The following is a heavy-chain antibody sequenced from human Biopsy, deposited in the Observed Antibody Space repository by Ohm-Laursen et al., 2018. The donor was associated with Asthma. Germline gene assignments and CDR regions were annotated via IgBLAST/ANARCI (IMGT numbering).Heavy chain of an antibody. V-gene: IGHV1-2*06. CDR2: IDPNSGGT. J-gene: IGHJ2*01. CDR3: ARIKIRIGAGTDRYFDL. D-gene: IGHD3-16*01. CDR1: GYPFTDYY. Sequence: ATVKISCNASGYPFTDYYVHWVRQAPGQGLEWMGRIDPNSGGTNYAQKFLGRVTMTRDTSVNTAFMVLSRLRSDDTAVYYCARIKIRIGAGTDRYFDLWGRGTLVTVSS.